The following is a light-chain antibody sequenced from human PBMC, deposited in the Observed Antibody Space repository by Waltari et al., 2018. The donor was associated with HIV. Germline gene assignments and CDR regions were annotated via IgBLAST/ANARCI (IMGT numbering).Light chain of an antibody. CDR3: QQYGDSRWT. V-gene: IGKV3-20*01. CDR1: QSVSSSY. Sequence: EIVLTQSPGTLSLSPGERATLSCRASQSVSSSYSAWYQQRRSQAPRLLIYGASSRATGIPDRFSGSGSGTDFTLTISRLEPEDFAVYYCQQYGDSRWTFGQGTKVEIK. J-gene: IGKJ1*01. CDR2: GAS.